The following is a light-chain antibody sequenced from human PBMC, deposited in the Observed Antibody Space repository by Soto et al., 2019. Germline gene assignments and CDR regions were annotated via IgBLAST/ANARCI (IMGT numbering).Light chain of an antibody. J-gene: IGKJ1*01. Sequence: EIVLTQSPATLSLSPGERATLSCRASQSVSIDLAWYQQKPGQAPRLLIYDASNRATGIAARFSGGGSGTDFTLTISSPEPEDLAVYYCQQRSQWPWTFGQGTKVDIK. CDR2: DAS. CDR3: QQRSQWPWT. CDR1: QSVSID. V-gene: IGKV3-11*01.